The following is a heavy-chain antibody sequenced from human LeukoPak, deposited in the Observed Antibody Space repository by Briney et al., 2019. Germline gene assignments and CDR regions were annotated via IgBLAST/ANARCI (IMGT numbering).Heavy chain of an antibody. Sequence: SETLSLTCRYSGGSINIYYWSGIRQPPGKGLEWIGYIYYSGSTSYNPSLKSRVTISVDTSKSQFSLKLSSVIAADTAVYYCARRGYISGFDCIDSWGPGKLVTVSS. D-gene: IGHD6-19*01. CDR1: GGSINIYY. V-gene: IGHV4-59*08. J-gene: IGHJ4*02. CDR3: ARRGYISGFDCIDS. CDR2: IYYSGST.